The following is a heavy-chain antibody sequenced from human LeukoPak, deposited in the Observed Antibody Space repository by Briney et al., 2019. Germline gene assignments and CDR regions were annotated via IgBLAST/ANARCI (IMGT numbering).Heavy chain of an antibody. D-gene: IGHD6-13*01. CDR3: ASGISQPPVAFDI. CDR1: GFTFSSYW. CDR2: IDTAGSGT. V-gene: IGHV3-74*01. J-gene: IGHJ3*02. Sequence: PGGSLRLSCAASGFTFSSYWMHWVRQAPGKGLVWVSRIDTAGSGTTYADSVKGRFTVSRDNAKNTVYLQINSLRAEDTAVYYCASGISQPPVAFDIWGQGTMVTVSS.